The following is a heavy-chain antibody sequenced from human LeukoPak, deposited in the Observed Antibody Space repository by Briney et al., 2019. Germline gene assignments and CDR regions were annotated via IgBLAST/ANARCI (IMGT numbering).Heavy chain of an antibody. D-gene: IGHD3-22*01. Sequence: SETLPLTCAVYGGSFSGYYWSWIRQPPGKGLEWIGEINHSGSTNYNPSLKSRVTISVDTSKNQFSLKLSSVTAADTAVYYCARMGYDSSGYYYPSWGQGTLVTVSS. CDR3: ARMGYDSSGYYYPS. V-gene: IGHV4-34*01. CDR2: INHSGST. J-gene: IGHJ4*02. CDR1: GGSFSGYY.